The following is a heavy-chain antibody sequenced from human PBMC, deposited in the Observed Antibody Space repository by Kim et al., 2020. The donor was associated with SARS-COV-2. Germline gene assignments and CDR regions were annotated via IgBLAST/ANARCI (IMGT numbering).Heavy chain of an antibody. Sequence: GGSLRLSCAASGFTFSSYGMHWVRQAPGKGLEWVAVIWYDGSNKYYADSVKGRFTISRDNSKNTLYLQMNSLRAEDTAVYYCARDGGYSYGDSNYYYYGMDAWGQGTTVTVSS. CDR3: ARDGGYSYGDSNYYYYGMDA. D-gene: IGHD5-18*01. CDR1: GFTFSSYG. V-gene: IGHV3-33*08. J-gene: IGHJ6*02. CDR2: IWYDGSNK.